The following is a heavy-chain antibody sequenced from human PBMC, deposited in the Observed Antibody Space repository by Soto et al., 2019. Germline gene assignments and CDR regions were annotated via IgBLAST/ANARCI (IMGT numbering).Heavy chain of an antibody. CDR2: INHSGST. J-gene: IGHJ6*03. D-gene: IGHD4-17*01. Sequence: LSLTCAVYGGSFSGYYWSWIRQPPGKGLEWIGEINHSGSTNYNPSLKSRVTISVDTSKNQFSLKLSSVTAADTAVYYCARKPTVTDQSKLSYYYYYMDVWGKGTTVTVSS. CDR1: GGSFSGYY. CDR3: ARKPTVTDQSKLSYYYYYMDV. V-gene: IGHV4-34*01.